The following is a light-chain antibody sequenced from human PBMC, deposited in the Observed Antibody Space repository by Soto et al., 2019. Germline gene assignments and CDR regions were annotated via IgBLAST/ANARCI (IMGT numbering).Light chain of an antibody. J-gene: IGLJ2*01. CDR3: SAYTRTSTPCV. Sequence: QSALTQPASVSGSPGQSITIFCSGTSSDVGAYKFVSWYRHHPGKAPQVMIYEVSKRPSGVSNRFSGSKSGNTASLTISGRPPEDEGDYYCSAYTRTSTPCVFGGGTKLTVL. CDR1: SSDVGAYKF. V-gene: IGLV2-14*01. CDR2: EVS.